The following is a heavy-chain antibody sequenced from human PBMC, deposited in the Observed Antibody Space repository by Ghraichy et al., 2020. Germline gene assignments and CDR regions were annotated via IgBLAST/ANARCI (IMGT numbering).Heavy chain of an antibody. Sequence: GASLRLSCAASGFTFSSYSMNWVRQAPGKGLEWVSSIGSNGNYIYYADSVKGRFTISRDNAKNSLYLQMNSLRAEDTAVYYCARHLADHFDSSGYLLDYWGQGTLVTVSS. J-gene: IGHJ4*02. V-gene: IGHV3-21*01. CDR3: ARHLADHFDSSGYLLDY. CDR1: GFTFSSYS. CDR2: IGSNGNYI. D-gene: IGHD3-22*01.